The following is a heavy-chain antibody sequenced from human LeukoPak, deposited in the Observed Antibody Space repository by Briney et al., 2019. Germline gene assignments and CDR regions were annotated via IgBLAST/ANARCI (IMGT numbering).Heavy chain of an antibody. V-gene: IGHV4-61*08. CDR2: IYYSGST. Sequence: SETLSLTCTVSGGSISSGGYYWSWIRQHPGKGLEWIGYIYYSGSTNYNPSLKSRVTISVDTSKNQFSPKLSSVTAADTAVYYCARLMTSLIVDYWGQGTLVTVSS. CDR1: GGSISSGGYY. CDR3: ARLMTSLIVDY. J-gene: IGHJ4*02. D-gene: IGHD2-15*01.